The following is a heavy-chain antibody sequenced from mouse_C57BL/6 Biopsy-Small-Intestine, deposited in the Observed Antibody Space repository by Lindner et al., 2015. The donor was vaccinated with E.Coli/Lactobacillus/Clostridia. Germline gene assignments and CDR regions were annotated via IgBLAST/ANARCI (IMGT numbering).Heavy chain of an antibody. CDR1: GYTFTSYD. D-gene: IGHD1-1*02. V-gene: IGHV1-84*02. Sequence: SVKVSCKASGYTFTSYDINWVRQATGQGLEWMGWMNPDSGNTGYAQKFQGTVTMTRNTSISTAYMELSSLRSGDTAVYYCARVAQNYYGSGSHFDSWGQGTLVTVSS. J-gene: IGHJ4*01. CDR2: MNPDSGNT. CDR3: ARVAQNYYGSGSHFDS.